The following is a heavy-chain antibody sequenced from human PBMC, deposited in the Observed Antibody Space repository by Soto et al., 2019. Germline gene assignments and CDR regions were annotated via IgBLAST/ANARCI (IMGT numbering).Heavy chain of an antibody. J-gene: IGHJ4*01. CDR3: AREEYSNGWKKFWVY. D-gene: IGHD6-19*01. CDR2: VSNSGSTI. CDR1: GFNFSDYY. Sequence: QVQLVESGGGLVKPGGSLRLSCAASGFNFSDYYMSWIRQAPGKGLEWVSFVSNSGSTIYYADSVKGRFTASRDNTKNSVFLQMNRLRAEDTDVYYCAREEYSNGWKKFWVYWGHGTLVTVSS. V-gene: IGHV3-11*01.